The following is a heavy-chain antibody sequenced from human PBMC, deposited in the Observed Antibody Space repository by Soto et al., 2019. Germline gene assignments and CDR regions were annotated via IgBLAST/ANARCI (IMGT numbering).Heavy chain of an antibody. J-gene: IGHJ4*02. CDR1: GFTFSSYG. V-gene: IGHV3-33*01. CDR2: IWYDGSNK. CDR3: ARASHYYDSSGYPGDY. D-gene: IGHD3-22*01. Sequence: QVQLVESGGGVVQPGRSLRLSCAASGFTFSSYGMHWVRQAPGKGLEWVAVIWYDGSNKYYADSVKGRFTISRDNSKNTLYQQMNSLRAEDKAVYYCARASHYYDSSGYPGDYWGQGTLVTVSS.